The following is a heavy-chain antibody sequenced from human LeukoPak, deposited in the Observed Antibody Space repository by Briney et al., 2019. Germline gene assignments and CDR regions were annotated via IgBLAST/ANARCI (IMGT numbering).Heavy chain of an antibody. CDR1: GGSISSYY. D-gene: IGHD2-21*01. V-gene: IGHV4-59*01. CDR2: IYYSGST. J-gene: IGHJ6*02. Sequence: PSETLSLTCTVSGGSISSYYWSWIRQPPGKGLEGIGNIYYSGSTNYNPSLRSRVTISVDTSKNQCSLKLSSVTAADTAVYYCARGGDPHYGMDVWGQGTTVTVSS. CDR3: ARGGDPHYGMDV.